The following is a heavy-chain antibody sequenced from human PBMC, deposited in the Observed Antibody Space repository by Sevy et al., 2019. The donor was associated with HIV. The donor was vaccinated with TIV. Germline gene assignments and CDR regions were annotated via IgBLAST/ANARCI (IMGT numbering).Heavy chain of an antibody. Sequence: GGSLRLSCAASGFTFSSYWMNWVRQAPGKGLEWVANIKQDGSVKYYVDSVKGRFTISRDNARNLLYLQMNSLRVEDTALYYCVRAIAAAGSFWGQGTLVTVSS. D-gene: IGHD6-13*01. V-gene: IGHV3-7*01. CDR3: VRAIAAAGSF. J-gene: IGHJ4*02. CDR2: IKQDGSVK. CDR1: GFTFSSYW.